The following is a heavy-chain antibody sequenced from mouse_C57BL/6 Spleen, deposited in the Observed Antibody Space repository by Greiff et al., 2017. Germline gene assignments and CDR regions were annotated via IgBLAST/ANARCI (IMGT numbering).Heavy chain of an antibody. CDR3: ARASPYGNYLDY. CDR2: IYPGDGDT. D-gene: IGHD2-1*01. V-gene: IGHV1-80*01. J-gene: IGHJ2*01. CDR1: GYAFSSYW. Sequence: VQLVESGAELVKPGASVKIPCKASGYAFSSYWMNWVKQRPGKGLEWIGQIYPGDGDTNYNGKFKGKATLTADKSSSTAYMQLSSLTSEDSAVYFCARASPYGNYLDYWGQGTTLTVSS.